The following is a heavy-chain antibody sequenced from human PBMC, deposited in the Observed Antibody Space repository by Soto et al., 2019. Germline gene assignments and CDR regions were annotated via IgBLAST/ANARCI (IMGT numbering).Heavy chain of an antibody. CDR3: AKGHREVLRFLDLAY. CDR1: GFTFDDYA. V-gene: IGHV3-9*01. J-gene: IGHJ4*02. Sequence: EVQLVESGGGLVQPGRSLRLSCAASGFTFDDYAMHWVRQAPGKGLEWVSGISWNSGSIGYADSVKGRFTISRDNAKNSLYLQKNSLRAEDTGLYYCAKGHREVLRFLDLAYWGQGTLVTVSS. D-gene: IGHD3-3*01. CDR2: ISWNSGSI.